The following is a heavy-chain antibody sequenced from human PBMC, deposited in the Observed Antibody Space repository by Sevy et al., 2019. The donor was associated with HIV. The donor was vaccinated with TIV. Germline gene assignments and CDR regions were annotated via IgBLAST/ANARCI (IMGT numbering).Heavy chain of an antibody. V-gene: IGHV3-7*03. Sequence: GGSLRLSCGASDFIFENYWMTWVRQTSGQGLEWVATIKLDGSDKYYGDSVKGRFTISRDNSKKSLYLQMNSLRAEDTAVYFCARGTPAFCTGGVCFNWFDPWGQGTLVTVSS. D-gene: IGHD2-8*02. CDR3: ARGTPAFCTGGVCFNWFDP. CDR2: IKLDGSDK. CDR1: DFIFENYW. J-gene: IGHJ5*02.